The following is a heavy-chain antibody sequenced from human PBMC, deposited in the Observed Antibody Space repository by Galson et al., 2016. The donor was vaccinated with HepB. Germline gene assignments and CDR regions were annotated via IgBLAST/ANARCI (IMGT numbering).Heavy chain of an antibody. CDR3: TTVDMEYYYDSSGNYRWGNY. CDR1: GFTVSNNY. CDR2: IKSKIDGETR. D-gene: IGHD3-22*01. Sequence: SLRLSCAVSGFTVSNNYMSWVRQAPGKGLEWVGRIKSKIDGETRDYAAPVKGRFSISRDDSKNTLYLQMNSLKTEDTAVYYCTTVDMEYYYDSSGNYRWGNYWGQGTLVTVSS. J-gene: IGHJ4*02. V-gene: IGHV3-15*01.